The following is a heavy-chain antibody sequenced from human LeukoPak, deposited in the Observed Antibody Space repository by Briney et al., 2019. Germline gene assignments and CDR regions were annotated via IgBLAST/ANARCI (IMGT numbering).Heavy chain of an antibody. Sequence: TSETLSLTCTVSGGSISSYYWSWIRQPPGKGLEWIGYIYYSGSTNYNPSLKSRVTISVDTSKNQFSLKLSSATAADTAVYYCARATYYYGSGSYYILYFDYWGQGTLVTVSS. V-gene: IGHV4-59*01. CDR1: GGSISSYY. J-gene: IGHJ4*02. D-gene: IGHD3-10*01. CDR2: IYYSGST. CDR3: ARATYYYGSGSYYILYFDY.